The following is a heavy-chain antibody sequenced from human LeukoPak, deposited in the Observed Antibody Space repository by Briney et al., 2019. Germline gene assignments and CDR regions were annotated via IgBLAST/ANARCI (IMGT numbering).Heavy chain of an antibody. Sequence: RASVKVSRKASGGTFSSYAISWVRQAPGQGLEWMGGIIPIFGTANYAQKFQGRVTITADESTSTAYMELSSLRSEDTAVYYCARGRLFGYCSSTSCYKSTGFMDVWGKGTTVTVSS. CDR1: GGTFSSYA. CDR3: ARGRLFGYCSSTSCYKSTGFMDV. CDR2: IIPIFGTA. V-gene: IGHV1-69*13. D-gene: IGHD2-2*02. J-gene: IGHJ6*03.